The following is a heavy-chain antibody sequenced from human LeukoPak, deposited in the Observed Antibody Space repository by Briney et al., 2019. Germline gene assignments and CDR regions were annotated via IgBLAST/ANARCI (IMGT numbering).Heavy chain of an antibody. CDR3: ARIDSSSWYVDY. J-gene: IGHJ4*02. CDR2: ISSSGSTI. Sequence: PGGSLRLSCAASGFTFSDYYMSWIRQAPGKGLEWVSYISSSGSTIYYADSVEGRFTISRDNAKNSLYLQMNSLRAEDTAVYYCARIDSSSWYVDYWGQGTLVTVSS. V-gene: IGHV3-11*01. D-gene: IGHD6-13*01. CDR1: GFTFSDYY.